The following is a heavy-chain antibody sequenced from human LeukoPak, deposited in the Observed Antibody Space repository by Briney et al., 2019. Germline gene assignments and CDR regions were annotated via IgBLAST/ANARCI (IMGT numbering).Heavy chain of an antibody. CDR1: GFTFSSYA. J-gene: IGHJ4*02. V-gene: IGHV3-21*01. D-gene: IGHD3-10*01. CDR2: ISSSSSHM. CDR3: ARDDTSAHFFDY. Sequence: GGSLRLSCAASGFTFSSYAMSWVRQAPGKGLEWVSSISSSSSHMYYADSVKGRFTISRDNAKNSLYLQMNTLRAEDTAVYYCARDDTSAHFFDYWGRGTLVTVSS.